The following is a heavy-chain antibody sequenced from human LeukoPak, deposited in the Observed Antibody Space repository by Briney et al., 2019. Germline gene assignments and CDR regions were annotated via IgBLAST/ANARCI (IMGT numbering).Heavy chain of an antibody. CDR2: IYYSGST. V-gene: IGHV4-39*07. CDR3: ARVDRRVVMGSLDYYYYMDV. D-gene: IGHD3-22*01. CDR1: GGSISSSSYY. J-gene: IGHJ6*03. Sequence: SETLSLTCTVSGGSISSSSYYWGWIRQPPGKGLEWIGSIYYSGSTYYNPSLKSRVTISVDTSKNQFSLKLSSVTAADTAVYYCARVDRRVVMGSLDYYYYMDVWGKGTTVTVSS.